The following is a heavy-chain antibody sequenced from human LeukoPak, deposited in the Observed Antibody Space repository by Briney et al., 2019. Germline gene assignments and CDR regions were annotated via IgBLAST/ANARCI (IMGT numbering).Heavy chain of an antibody. Sequence: PGGSLRLSCAGFGYTFSRYWIHWVRQAPGKGLVWVSRINPDGGTTTYADSVKGRFTISRDNAKNTLYLQMNSLSGEDTAVYYCARDYSGYDDYWGQGTLVTVSS. J-gene: IGHJ4*02. CDR2: INPDGGTT. V-gene: IGHV3-74*01. CDR3: ARDYSGYDDY. CDR1: GYTFSRYW. D-gene: IGHD3-22*01.